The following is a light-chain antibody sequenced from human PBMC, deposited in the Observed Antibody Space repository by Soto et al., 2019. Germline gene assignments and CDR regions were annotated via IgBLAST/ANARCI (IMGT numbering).Light chain of an antibody. Sequence: EIVMTQSPATLSVSPGERATLSCRASESITSDLAWYQEKPGQAPRLLIYGASTRATGIPARFSGSGSGTEFTLTISSLQSEDSAPYYCQQFYRWPWTCGPGTKVDIK. CDR3: QQFYRWPWT. V-gene: IGKV3-15*01. CDR2: GAS. CDR1: ESITSD. J-gene: IGKJ1*01.